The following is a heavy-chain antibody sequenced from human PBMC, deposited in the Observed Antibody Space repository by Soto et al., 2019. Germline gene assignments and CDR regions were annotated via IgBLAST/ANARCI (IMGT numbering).Heavy chain of an antibody. V-gene: IGHV3-23*01. D-gene: IGHD3-16*01. Sequence: EGQLLQSGGDLVQPGGSLRLSCAGSGLTLRSYAMNWIRQTPEKGLEWVSTITGRSAVPSYADSVNGRFTVSRDNSKNTLYLPMNSLRSDDTAIYYCAKGGPFTGGFDPWGQGTLVTVSA. CDR2: ITGRSAVP. CDR1: GLTLRSYA. CDR3: AKGGPFTGGFDP. J-gene: IGHJ5*02.